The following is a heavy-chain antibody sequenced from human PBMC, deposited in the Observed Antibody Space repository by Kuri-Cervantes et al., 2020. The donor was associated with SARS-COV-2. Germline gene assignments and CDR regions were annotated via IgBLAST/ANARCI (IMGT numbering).Heavy chain of an antibody. CDR3: ARSYGVRYVPFDH. Sequence: GESLKISCAASGFTFANYYMSWVRQSPGKGLEWVANIKFDGSDKYYVDSVRGRFTISRDNAKNSLFLQLNSLTAADTAVYYCARSYGVRYVPFDHWGPSTLVTVSS. CDR1: GFTFANYY. V-gene: IGHV3-7*05. D-gene: IGHD4-17*01. CDR2: IKFDGSDK. J-gene: IGHJ4*02.